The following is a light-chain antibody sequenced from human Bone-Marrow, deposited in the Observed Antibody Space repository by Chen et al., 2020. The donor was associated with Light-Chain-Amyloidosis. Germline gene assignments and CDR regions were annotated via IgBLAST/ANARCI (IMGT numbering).Light chain of an antibody. CDR2: DDS. J-gene: IGLJ2*01. V-gene: IGLV3-21*02. CDR3: QGWDPTTYHVI. CDR1: NIGDKS. Sequence: SYVLTQPPSVSVAPGQTAGITCGGNNIGDKSVHWPQQKPGQAPLMVVFDDSDRPSGFPERFSGSNSGNTATLTISRVEAGDEADYFWQGWDPTTYHVIFGGGTRLTVL.